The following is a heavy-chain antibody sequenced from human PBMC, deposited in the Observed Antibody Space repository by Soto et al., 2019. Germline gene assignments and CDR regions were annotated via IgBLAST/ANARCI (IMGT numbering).Heavy chain of an antibody. Sequence: GGSLRLSCAASGFTFSNYGMSWVRQAPGKGLEWVSALPESGTNTYYADSVKGRFTISRDNSKNTLFLKINNLRDGDTAVYYCAKKSGVGATWYFDYWGQGTLVTVSS. V-gene: IGHV3-23*01. CDR3: AKKSGVGATWYFDY. CDR1: GFTFSNYG. CDR2: LPESGTNT. D-gene: IGHD1-26*01. J-gene: IGHJ4*02.